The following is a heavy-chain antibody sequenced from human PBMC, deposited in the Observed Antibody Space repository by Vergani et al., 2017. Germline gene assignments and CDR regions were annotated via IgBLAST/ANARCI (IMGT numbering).Heavy chain of an antibody. CDR1: GYTFTSYY. CDR2: IKPSGGST. Sequence: QVQLVQSGAEVKKPGASVNASCKASGYTFTSYYMHWVRQAPGQGLEWMGIIKPSGGSTSYAQKFQGRVTMPRDTSTSTVYMELSSLRSEDTAVSYCGGWGGRREGSSSVGFDYWGQGTLVTVSS. D-gene: IGHD6-6*01. V-gene: IGHV1-46*01. J-gene: IGHJ4*02. CDR3: GGWGGRREGSSSVGFDY.